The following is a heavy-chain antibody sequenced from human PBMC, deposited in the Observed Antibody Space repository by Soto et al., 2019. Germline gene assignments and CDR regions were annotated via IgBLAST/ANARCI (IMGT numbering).Heavy chain of an antibody. CDR1: GFTFSSYA. CDR2: ISYDGSNK. CDR3: ARDGPEQWVYYFDY. Sequence: LRLSCAASGFTFSSYAMHWVRQAPGKGLEWVAVISYDGSNKYYADSVKGRFTISRDNSKNTLYLQMNSLRAEDTAVYYCARDGPEQWVYYFDYWGQGTLVTVSS. V-gene: IGHV3-30-3*01. J-gene: IGHJ4*02. D-gene: IGHD6-19*01.